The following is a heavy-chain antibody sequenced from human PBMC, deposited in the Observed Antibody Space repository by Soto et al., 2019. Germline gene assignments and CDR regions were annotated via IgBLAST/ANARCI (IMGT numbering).Heavy chain of an antibody. Sequence: GESLKISCKGSGYTFSNYWIGWVRQMPGKGLEWMGIIFPGDSDTRYRPSFQGQVTISADKSISSAYLQWSSLKASDTAMYYCATMISSSSAFDIWGQGTMVTVSS. J-gene: IGHJ3*02. CDR2: IFPGDSDT. CDR3: ATMISSSSAFDI. V-gene: IGHV5-51*01. D-gene: IGHD6-13*01. CDR1: GYTFSNYW.